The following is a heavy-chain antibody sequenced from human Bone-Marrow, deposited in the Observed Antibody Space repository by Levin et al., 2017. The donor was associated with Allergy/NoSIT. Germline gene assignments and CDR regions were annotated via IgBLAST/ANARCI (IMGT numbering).Heavy chain of an antibody. J-gene: IGHJ3*02. CDR1: GYTLTISA. V-gene: IGHV7-4-1*02. D-gene: IGHD7-27*01. CDR3: ARSLRWGIHAFDI. Sequence: GESLKISCKASGYTLTISAMNWVRQAPGQGLEWMGWINTNTGNPTYAQGFTGRFVFSLDTSVNTAYLQISSLKAEDTAVYYCARSLRWGIHAFDIWGQGTMVTVSS. CDR2: INTNTGNP.